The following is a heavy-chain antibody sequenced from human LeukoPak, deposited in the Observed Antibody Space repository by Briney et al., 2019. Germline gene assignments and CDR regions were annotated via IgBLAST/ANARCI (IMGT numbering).Heavy chain of an antibody. CDR3: ARLRGYSYGWWGNFDY. J-gene: IGHJ4*02. CDR1: GGSFSGYY. Sequence: SETLSLTCAVYGGSFSGYYWSWLRQPPGKGLEWIGEINHSGSTNYNPSLKSRVTISVDTSKNQFSLKLSSVTAADTAVYYCARLRGYSYGWWGNFDYWGQGTLVTVSS. CDR2: INHSGST. V-gene: IGHV4-34*01. D-gene: IGHD5-18*01.